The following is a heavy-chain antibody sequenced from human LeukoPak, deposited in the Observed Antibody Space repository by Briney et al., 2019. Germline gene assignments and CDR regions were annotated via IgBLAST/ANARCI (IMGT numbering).Heavy chain of an antibody. CDR3: AKSPYDSSGYYMHY. Sequence: GGSLRLSCAASGFTFSSYAMSWVRQAPGRRLEWVSAISGSGVSTYYADSVKGRFTLSRDNSNNTLYLQINSLRAEDTAVYYCAKSPYDSSGYYMHYWGKGTLVSVPS. CDR1: GFTFSSYA. CDR2: ISGSGVST. V-gene: IGHV3-23*01. J-gene: IGHJ4*02. D-gene: IGHD3-22*01.